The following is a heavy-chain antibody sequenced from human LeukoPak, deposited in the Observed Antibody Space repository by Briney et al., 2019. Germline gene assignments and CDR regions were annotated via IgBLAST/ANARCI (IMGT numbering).Heavy chain of an antibody. CDR1: GFTFSSYS. D-gene: IGHD2-21*02. V-gene: IGHV3-21*01. Sequence: GGSLRLSCAAPGFTFSSYSMNWVRQAPGKGLEWVSSISSSSSYIYYADSVKGRFTISRDNAKNSLYLQMNSLRAEDTAVYYCASQYCGGDCYFDYWGQGTLVTVSS. CDR2: ISSSSSYI. CDR3: ASQYCGGDCYFDY. J-gene: IGHJ4*02.